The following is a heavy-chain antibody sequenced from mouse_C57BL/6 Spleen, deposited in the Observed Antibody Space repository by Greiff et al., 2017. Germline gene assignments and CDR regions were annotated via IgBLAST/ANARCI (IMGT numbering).Heavy chain of an antibody. J-gene: IGHJ4*01. CDR3: TGLRGAMEY. V-gene: IGHV14-1*01. D-gene: IGHD1-1*01. CDR1: GFNIKDYY. Sequence: EVQLQQPGAELVRPGASVKLSCTASGFNIKDYYMHWVKQRPEQGLEWIGRIDPEDGDTEYAPKFQGKATMTADTSSNTAYMQLSSLASEDTAVYYCTGLRGAMEYWGQGTSVTVSS. CDR2: IDPEDGDT.